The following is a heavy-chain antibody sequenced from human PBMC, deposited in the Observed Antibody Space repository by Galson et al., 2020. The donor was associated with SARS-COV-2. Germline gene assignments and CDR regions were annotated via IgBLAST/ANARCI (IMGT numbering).Heavy chain of an antibody. Sequence: ASGTLSLTCAVSGYSITSGFYWGWIRQPPGKGLEWIGSIYNGGSTFYNPSLKTRVTISVDTSRNQFSLNLSSVTAADKAVYYCAGVAANYWYFDFWGRGTLVTVSS. CDR3: AGVAANYWYFDF. CDR2: IYNGGST. J-gene: IGHJ2*01. D-gene: IGHD3-10*01. V-gene: IGHV4-38-2*01. CDR1: GYSITSGFY.